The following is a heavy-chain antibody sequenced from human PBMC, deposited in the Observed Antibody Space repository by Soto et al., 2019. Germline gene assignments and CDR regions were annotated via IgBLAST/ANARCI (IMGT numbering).Heavy chain of an antibody. CDR1: GGTLSRYA. CDR2: IIPIFGTA. V-gene: IGHV1-69*13. Sequence: SVQVPCKASGGTLSRYAISWVRQAPGQGLEWMGGIIPIFGTANYAQKFQGRVTITADESTSTAYMKLSCLRSEDTAVYYCASVLGFLEWFPPPNYYRLDVWGQGTTVTVSS. CDR3: ASVLGFLEWFPPPNYYRLDV. D-gene: IGHD3-3*01. J-gene: IGHJ6*02.